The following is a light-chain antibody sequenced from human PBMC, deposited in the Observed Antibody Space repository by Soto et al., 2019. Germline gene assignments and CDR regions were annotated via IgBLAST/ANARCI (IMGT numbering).Light chain of an antibody. V-gene: IGLV1-40*01. CDR1: SSNIGAGYD. CDR2: GNS. Sequence: QSVLTQPPSVSGAPGQRVTISCTGRSSNIGAGYDVQWYQQLPGTAPKLLIYGNSNRPSGVPDRFYGSKSGTSASLAISGLQAEDEADYYCQSYDSSLSGYGFGTGTKLTVL. J-gene: IGLJ1*01. CDR3: QSYDSSLSGYG.